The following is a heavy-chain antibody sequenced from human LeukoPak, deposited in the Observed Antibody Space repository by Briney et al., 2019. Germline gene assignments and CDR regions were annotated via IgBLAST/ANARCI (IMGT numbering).Heavy chain of an antibody. CDR3: ARVTHQTKIVVVPAAIEY. CDR1: GYSISSGYY. Sequence: SETLSLTRTVSGYSISSGYYWGWIRQPPGKGLEWIGSIYHSGSTYYNPSLKSRVTISVDTSKNQFSLKLSSVTAADTAVYYCARVTHQTKIVVVPAAIEYWGQGTLVTVSS. D-gene: IGHD2-2*01. V-gene: IGHV4-38-2*02. J-gene: IGHJ4*02. CDR2: IYHSGST.